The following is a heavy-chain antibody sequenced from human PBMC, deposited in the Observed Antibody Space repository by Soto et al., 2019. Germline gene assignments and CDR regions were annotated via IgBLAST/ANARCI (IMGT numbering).Heavy chain of an antibody. CDR3: AKEVVMVRGVMVFDI. D-gene: IGHD3-10*01. J-gene: IGHJ3*02. CDR1: GFTFSSYA. CDR2: ISGSGGST. Sequence: TGGSLRLSCASSGFTFSSYAMSWVRQAPGKGLEWVSAISGSGGSTYYADSVKGRFTISRDNSKNTLYLQMNSLRAEDTAVYYCAKEVVMVRGVMVFDIWGQGTMVTVSS. V-gene: IGHV3-23*01.